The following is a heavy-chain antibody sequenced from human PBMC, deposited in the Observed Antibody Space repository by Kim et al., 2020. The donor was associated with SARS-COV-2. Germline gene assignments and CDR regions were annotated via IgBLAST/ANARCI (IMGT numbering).Heavy chain of an antibody. CDR2: IYHSGST. D-gene: IGHD3-3*01. CDR3: ARGEGARGYRTIFGVVITDWFDP. Sequence: SETLSLTCAVSGGSISSGGYSWSWIRQPPGKGLEWIGYIYHSGSTYYNPSLKSRVTISVDRSKNQFSLKLSSVTAADTAVYYCARGEGARGYRTIFGVVITDWFDPWGQGTLVTVSS. CDR1: GGSISSGGYS. J-gene: IGHJ5*02. V-gene: IGHV4-30-2*01.